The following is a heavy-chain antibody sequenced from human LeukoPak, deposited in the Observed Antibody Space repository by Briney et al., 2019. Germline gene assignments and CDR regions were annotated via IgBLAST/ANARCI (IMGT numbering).Heavy chain of an antibody. Sequence: ASVKVSCKASGYTFTSYDINWVRQAAGQGSEWKGWMNPNSGKTGYAQEFQGRITMTRNTSIPTAYMELSSLISEDTAVYYCARGGATTFPGDYWGQGTLVTVSS. CDR3: ARGGATTFPGDY. J-gene: IGHJ4*02. CDR1: GYTFTSYD. V-gene: IGHV1-8*01. D-gene: IGHD1-14*01. CDR2: MNPNSGKT.